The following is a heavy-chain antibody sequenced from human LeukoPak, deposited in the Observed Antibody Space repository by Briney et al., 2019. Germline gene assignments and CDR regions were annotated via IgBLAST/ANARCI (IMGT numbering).Heavy chain of an antibody. D-gene: IGHD4-11*01. CDR2: INPNSGGT. V-gene: IGHV1-2*02. CDR3: VAATYSNYDEFDY. CDR1: GYTFTGYY. J-gene: IGHJ4*02. Sequence: ASVKVSCKASGYTFTGYYMHWVRQAPGQGLEWMGWINPNSGGTNYAQKFQGRVTMTRDTSISTAYMELSSLRSDDTAVYYCVAATYSNYDEFDYWGQGTLVTVSS.